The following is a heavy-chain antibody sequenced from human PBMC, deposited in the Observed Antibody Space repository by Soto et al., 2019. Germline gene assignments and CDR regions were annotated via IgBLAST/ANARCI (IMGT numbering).Heavy chain of an antibody. CDR2: ISYSGTT. D-gene: IGHD4-17*01. CDR1: GGSISSGNYY. Sequence: SETLSLTCTVSGGSISSGNYYWSWIRQPPGKGLEWIGFISYSGTTHYSASLRSRVSISVDTSKNQFSLDLSSVTAADTAVYYCATMGTPVKGLYYFDYWGQGTLVTVSS. V-gene: IGHV4-30-4*01. CDR3: ATMGTPVKGLYYFDY. J-gene: IGHJ4*02.